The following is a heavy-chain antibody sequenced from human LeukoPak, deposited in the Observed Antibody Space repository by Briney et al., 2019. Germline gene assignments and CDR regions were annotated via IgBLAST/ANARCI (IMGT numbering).Heavy chain of an antibody. CDR1: GGSFSGYY. D-gene: IGHD3-10*01. CDR2: INHSGST. Sequence: PSETLSLTCAVYGGSFSGYYWSWIRQPPGKGLEWIGEINHSGSTNYNPSLKSRVTISVDTSKNQFSLKLSSVTAADTAVYYCAREVVGYGSGSPPYYYYMDVWGKGTTVTVSS. V-gene: IGHV4-34*01. J-gene: IGHJ6*03. CDR3: AREVVGYGSGSPPYYYYMDV.